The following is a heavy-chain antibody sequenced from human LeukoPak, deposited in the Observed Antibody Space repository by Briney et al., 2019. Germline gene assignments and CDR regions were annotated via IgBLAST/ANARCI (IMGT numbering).Heavy chain of an antibody. CDR2: ISSSSSTI. D-gene: IGHD4-23*01. Sequence: PGGSLRLSCAASGFTFSSYSMNWVRQAPGKGLEWVSYISSSSSTIYYADSVKGRFTISRDNAKNSLYLQMNSLRAEDTAVYYCARMTTVVTDRNEIDDYWGQGTLVTVSS. J-gene: IGHJ4*02. CDR1: GFTFSSYS. V-gene: IGHV3-48*04. CDR3: ARMTTVVTDRNEIDDY.